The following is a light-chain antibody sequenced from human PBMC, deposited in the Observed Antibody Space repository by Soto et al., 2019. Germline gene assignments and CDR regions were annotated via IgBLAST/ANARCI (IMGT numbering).Light chain of an antibody. CDR2: WSS. CDR1: QSVAYTSNKKTY. J-gene: IGKJ1*01. CDR3: QQYYSPLWT. Sequence: DIVMTQSPDSLAVSLGERATINCNASQSVAYTSNKKTYVAWYQQKAGQPPKLLLYWSSTRASGVPDRFSGSGSGTDFTLTISSLQAEDVAVYYCQQYYSPLWTFGQGTKVQIK. V-gene: IGKV4-1*01.